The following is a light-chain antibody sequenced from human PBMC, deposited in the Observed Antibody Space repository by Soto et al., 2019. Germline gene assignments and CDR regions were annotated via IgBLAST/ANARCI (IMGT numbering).Light chain of an antibody. V-gene: IGKV4-1*01. J-gene: IGKJ5*01. CDR3: MQALHTRIT. CDR2: WAS. Sequence: DIGMTQSPASLAVSLGERATINCKSSQSVLYRSNNKNYLAWYQHKPGQPPKLLIYWASTRASGVPDRFSGSGSGTDFTLKISRVEAEDVGVYYCMQALHTRITFGQGTRLEIK. CDR1: QSVLYRSNNKNY.